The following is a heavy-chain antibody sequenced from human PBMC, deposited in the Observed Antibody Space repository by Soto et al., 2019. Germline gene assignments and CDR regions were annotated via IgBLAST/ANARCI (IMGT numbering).Heavy chain of an antibody. CDR1: GGTFSSYT. J-gene: IGHJ4*02. D-gene: IGHD6-13*01. CDR2: IIPILGIA. Sequence: GASVKVSCKASGGTFSSYTISWVRQAPGQGLEWMGRIIPILGIANYAQKLQGRVTITADKSTSTAYMELSSLRSEDTAVYYCASPDPGIAAAGTGYFDYWGQGTLVTVSS. V-gene: IGHV1-69*02. CDR3: ASPDPGIAAAGTGYFDY.